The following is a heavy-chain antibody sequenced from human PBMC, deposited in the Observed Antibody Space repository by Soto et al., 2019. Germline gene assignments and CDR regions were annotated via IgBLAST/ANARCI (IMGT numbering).Heavy chain of an antibody. Sequence: QVQLVQSGAEVKKPGSSVKVSCKAPGGTLSSIVISWVRRAPGQGLEGMGGIIPIFGTANYAQKFQGRVTITADESTSTAYMELSSLRSEDTAVYYCARNHYDYVWGSYRYYYFDYWGQGTLVTVSS. CDR3: ARNHYDYVWGSYRYYYFDY. V-gene: IGHV1-69*01. D-gene: IGHD3-16*02. CDR1: GGTLSSIV. J-gene: IGHJ4*02. CDR2: IIPIFGTA.